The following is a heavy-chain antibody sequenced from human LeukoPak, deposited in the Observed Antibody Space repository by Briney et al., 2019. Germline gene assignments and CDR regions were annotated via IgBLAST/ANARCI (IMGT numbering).Heavy chain of an antibody. CDR1: DYSTRSGYY. V-gene: IGHV4-38-2*02. CDR3: ARVSGGLLTAYSIDY. CDR2: IHHSGST. D-gene: IGHD3-9*01. Sequence: PSETLSLTCSVSDYSTRSGYYWDWIRQPPGKGLEWIGSIHHSGSTSYNPSLKSRVTISVDTSKNHFSLKLTSVTAADTAVYYCARVSGGLLTAYSIDYWGQGTLVTVSS. J-gene: IGHJ4*02.